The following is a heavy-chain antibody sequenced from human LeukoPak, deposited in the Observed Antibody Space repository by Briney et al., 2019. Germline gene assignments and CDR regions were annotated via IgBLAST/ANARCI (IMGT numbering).Heavy chain of an antibody. CDR2: ISGSSGRT. V-gene: IGHV3-23*01. CDR1: EFTFSSYA. CDR3: ARDDAADGGYLDH. J-gene: IGHJ4*02. Sequence: GGSLRLSCAASEFTFSSYAVSWVRQAPGKGLEWVSRISGSSGRTYYTDSVTGRFTISRDNSKNMVYLQMNSLRAEDTAIYYCARDDAADGGYLDHWGQGTLVTVSS. D-gene: IGHD3-10*01.